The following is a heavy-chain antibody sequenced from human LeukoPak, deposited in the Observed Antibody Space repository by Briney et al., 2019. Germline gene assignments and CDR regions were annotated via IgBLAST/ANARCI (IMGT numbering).Heavy chain of an antibody. CDR1: GGSISSGGYY. D-gene: IGHD2-21*02. Sequence: SQTLSLTCTVSGGSISSGGYYWSWIRQHPGKGLEWIGYIYYSGSTYYNPSLKSRVTISVDTSKNQFSLKLSSVTAADTAVYYCARRSQAYCGGDCYPYYYYYGMDVWGQGTTVTVSS. V-gene: IGHV4-31*03. CDR2: IYYSGST. CDR3: ARRSQAYCGGDCYPYYYYYGMDV. J-gene: IGHJ6*02.